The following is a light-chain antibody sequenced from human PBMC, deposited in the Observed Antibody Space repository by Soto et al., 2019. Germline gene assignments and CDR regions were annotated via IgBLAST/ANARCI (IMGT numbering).Light chain of an antibody. CDR2: DAS. Sequence: EIVMTQSPATLSVSPGDRATLSCRASQSVSSSLAWYQQIPGQAPRLLIYDASTRATGIPARFGGSGSGTEFTLTISSLQCEDFAVYYRQQYNNWPPLTFGGGTKVELK. J-gene: IGKJ4*01. CDR1: QSVSSS. CDR3: QQYNNWPPLT. V-gene: IGKV3-15*01.